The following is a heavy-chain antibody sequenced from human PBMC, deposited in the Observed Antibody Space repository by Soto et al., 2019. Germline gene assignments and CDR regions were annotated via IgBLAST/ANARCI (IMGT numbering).Heavy chain of an antibody. CDR1: GGTFSSYA. Sequence: QVQLVQSGAEVKKPGSSVKVSCKASGGTFSSYAISWVRQAPGQGLEWMGGIIPISGTANYAQKFQGRVTITPDECTSTAYMELSSLRSEDTAVYYCARAQGSSTSLEIYYYYYYGMDVWGQGTTVTVSS. CDR2: IIPISGTA. V-gene: IGHV1-69*01. J-gene: IGHJ6*02. CDR3: ARAQGSSTSLEIYYYYYYGMDV. D-gene: IGHD2-2*01.